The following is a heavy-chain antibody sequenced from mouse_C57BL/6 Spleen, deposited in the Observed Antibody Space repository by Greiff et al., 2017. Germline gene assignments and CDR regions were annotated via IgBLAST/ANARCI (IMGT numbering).Heavy chain of an antibody. D-gene: IGHD2-4*01. CDR3: AREGYDYGDGGYFDV. CDR2: IHPNSGST. CDR1: GYTFTSYW. Sequence: QVQLQQPGAELVKPGASVKLSCKASGYTFTSYWMHWVKQRPGQGLEWIGMIHPNSGSTNYNEKFKSKATLTVDKSSSTAYMQLSSLTSEDSAVYYCAREGYDYGDGGYFDVWGTGTTVTVSS. V-gene: IGHV1-64*01. J-gene: IGHJ1*03.